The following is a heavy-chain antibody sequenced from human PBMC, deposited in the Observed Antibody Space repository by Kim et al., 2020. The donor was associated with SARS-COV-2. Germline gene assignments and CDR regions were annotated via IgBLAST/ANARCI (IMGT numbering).Heavy chain of an antibody. J-gene: IGHJ3*02. Sequence: SETLSLTCTXXGXXXXSGGYYWXWIRQLPGKGLEWIAYIYYSGSTYYNPSLKSRVTISVDTSKNQFSLKLSSVTAADTAVYYCARASLTMIVVVGAFDIWGQGTMVTVSS. D-gene: IGHD3-22*01. CDR1: GXXXXSGGYY. CDR3: ARASLTMIVVVGAFDI. CDR2: IYYSGST. V-gene: IGHV4-31*03.